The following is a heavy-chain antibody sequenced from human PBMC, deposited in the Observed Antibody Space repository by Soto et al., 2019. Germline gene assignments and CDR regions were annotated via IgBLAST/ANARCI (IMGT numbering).Heavy chain of an antibody. V-gene: IGHV4-31*03. D-gene: IGHD1-1*01. J-gene: IGHJ3*02. Sequence: SETLSLTCTVSGGSISSGGYYWSWVRQHPGKGLEWIGYIYYSGSTYYNPSLKSRVTISVDTSKNQFYLKLSSVTAADTAVYYCARLEMATTHAFDIWGQGTMVTVSS. CDR2: IYYSGST. CDR1: GGSISSGGYY. CDR3: ARLEMATTHAFDI.